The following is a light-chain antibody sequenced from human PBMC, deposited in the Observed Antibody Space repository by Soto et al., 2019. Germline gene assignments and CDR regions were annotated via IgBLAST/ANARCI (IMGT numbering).Light chain of an antibody. J-gene: IGKJ1*01. CDR2: GAS. CDR3: QQYNNWPRT. CDR1: QSVSSN. Sequence: EIGVTQSPATLSVSPGERATLSCRASQSVSSNLAWYQQKPGQAPRLLIYGASTRATGIPARFSGSGSGTEFTLTISSLQSEDSAVYYCQQYNNWPRTFGQGTKVDIK. V-gene: IGKV3-15*01.